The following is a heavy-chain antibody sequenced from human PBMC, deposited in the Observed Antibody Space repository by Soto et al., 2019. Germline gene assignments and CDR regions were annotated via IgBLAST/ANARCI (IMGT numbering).Heavy chain of an antibody. CDR2: IVPMFGTP. J-gene: IGHJ5*02. D-gene: IGHD3-10*01. Sequence: QVQLVQSGAEVKKPGSSVKVSCRASGGTFSTYAFTWVRQAPGQGLEWLGDIVPMFGTPNYAQRFQGRVTITAEESTSKVYMELNSLTSEDTAVYYCARLGDRSWFDPWGQGTRVTVSS. CDR3: ARLGDRSWFDP. CDR1: GGTFSTYA. V-gene: IGHV1-69*01.